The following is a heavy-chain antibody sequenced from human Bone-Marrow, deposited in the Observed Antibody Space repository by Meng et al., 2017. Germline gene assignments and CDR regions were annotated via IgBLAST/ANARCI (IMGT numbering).Heavy chain of an antibody. Sequence: GGSLRLSCAASGFTFDEYGMSWVRQAPGKGLEWVSGIDWIGGSTGYADSVKGRFTISRDNAKTSLFLQMNSLRAGDTALYHCARGGGGSYASDSWGQGTLVTVSS. J-gene: IGHJ4*02. D-gene: IGHD1-26*01. V-gene: IGHV3-20*01. CDR3: ARGGGGSYASDS. CDR1: GFTFDEYG. CDR2: IDWIGGST.